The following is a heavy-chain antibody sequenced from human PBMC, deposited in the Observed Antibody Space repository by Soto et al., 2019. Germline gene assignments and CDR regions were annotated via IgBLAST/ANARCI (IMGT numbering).Heavy chain of an antibody. CDR3: ARIRGGYDIYYYGMDV. Sequence: SGPTLVNPTETLTLTCTVSGFSLSNARMGVSWIRQPPGKALEWLAHIFSNDEKSYSTSLKSRLTISKDTSKSQVVLTMTNMDPVDTATYYCARIRGGYDIYYYGMDVWGQGTTVTVSS. CDR2: IFSNDEK. V-gene: IGHV2-26*01. D-gene: IGHD5-12*01. CDR1: GFSLSNARMG. J-gene: IGHJ6*02.